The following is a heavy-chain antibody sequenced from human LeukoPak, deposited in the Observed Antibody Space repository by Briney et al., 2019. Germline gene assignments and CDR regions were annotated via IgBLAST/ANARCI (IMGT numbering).Heavy chain of an antibody. CDR2: IYYSGST. V-gene: IGHV4-39*07. D-gene: IGHD5-18*01. J-gene: IGHJ4*02. CDR1: GGSISSSSYY. CDR3: ATLLRGYSYGRDY. Sequence: SETLSLTCTGSGGSISSSSYYWGWIRHPPGKGLEWIGSIYYSGSTYYNPSLKSRVTISVDTSKNQFSLKLSSVTAEDTAVYYCATLLRGYSYGRDYWGQGTLVTVSS.